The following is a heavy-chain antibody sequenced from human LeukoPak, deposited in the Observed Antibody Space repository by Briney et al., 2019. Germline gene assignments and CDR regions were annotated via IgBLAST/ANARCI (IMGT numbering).Heavy chain of an antibody. Sequence: GGSPRLSCAASGFTFSSYWMGWVRQAPGRRLEWVANMNIDGSEKYYADSAKGRFTISRDNARNSVYLQMNSLRVEDTAVYYCARDPVEWELLLDYWGQGTLVTVSS. D-gene: IGHD1-26*01. J-gene: IGHJ4*02. CDR2: MNIDGSEK. V-gene: IGHV3-7*01. CDR3: ARDPVEWELLLDY. CDR1: GFTFSSYW.